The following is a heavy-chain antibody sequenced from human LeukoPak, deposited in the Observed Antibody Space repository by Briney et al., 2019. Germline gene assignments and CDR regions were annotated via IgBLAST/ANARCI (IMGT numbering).Heavy chain of an antibody. CDR2: IYYSGST. V-gene: IGHV4-59*01. D-gene: IGHD3-16*02. CDR3: ARGVVSICGSYRRQTVYFDY. CDR1: GGSISSYY. J-gene: IGHJ4*02. Sequence: SETLSLTCTVSGGSISSYYWSWIRQPPGKGLEWIGYIYYSGSTNYNPSLKSRVTISVDTSKNQFSLKLSSVTAADTAVYYCARGVVSICGSYRRQTVYFDYWGQGTLVTVSS.